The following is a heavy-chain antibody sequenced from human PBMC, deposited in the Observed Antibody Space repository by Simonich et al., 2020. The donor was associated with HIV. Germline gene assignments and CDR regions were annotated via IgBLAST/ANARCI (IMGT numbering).Heavy chain of an antibody. CDR3: ARLTAGGLGEYFQH. Sequence: QVQLQQWGAGLLKPSETLSLTCAVYGGSFSGYYWSWIRQPPGEGLAWIGEINHSGSTNYNPSLKSRVTISVDTSKNQFSLKLSSVTAADTAVYYCARLTAGGLGEYFQHWGQGTLVTVSS. CDR1: GGSFSGYY. D-gene: IGHD6-13*01. V-gene: IGHV4-34*01. CDR2: INHSGST. J-gene: IGHJ1*01.